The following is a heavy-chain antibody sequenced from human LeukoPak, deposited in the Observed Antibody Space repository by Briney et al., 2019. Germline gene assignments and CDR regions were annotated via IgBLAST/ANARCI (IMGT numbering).Heavy chain of an antibody. CDR1: GGSFSGYY. V-gene: IGHV4-34*01. Sequence: ASETLSLTCAVYGGSFSGYYWSWIRQPPGKGLEWIGEINHSGSTNYNPSLKSRVTISVDTSKNQFSLKLSSVTAADTAVYYCARAIYKLTGTYGYWGQGTLVTVSS. D-gene: IGHD1-7*01. CDR2: INHSGST. J-gene: IGHJ4*02. CDR3: ARAIYKLTGTYGY.